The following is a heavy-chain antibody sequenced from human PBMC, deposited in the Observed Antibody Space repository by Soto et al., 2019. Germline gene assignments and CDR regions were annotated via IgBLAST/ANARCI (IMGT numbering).Heavy chain of an antibody. D-gene: IGHD2-15*01. Sequence: ASVKVSCKASGGTFSSYTISWVRQAPGQGLEWMGRIIPILGIANYAQKFQGRVTITADKSTSTAYMELSSLRSEDTAVYYCARVELGYCSGGSCGEYFQHWGQGTLVTVSS. J-gene: IGHJ1*01. CDR1: GGTFSSYT. CDR3: ARVELGYCSGGSCGEYFQH. CDR2: IIPILGIA. V-gene: IGHV1-69*02.